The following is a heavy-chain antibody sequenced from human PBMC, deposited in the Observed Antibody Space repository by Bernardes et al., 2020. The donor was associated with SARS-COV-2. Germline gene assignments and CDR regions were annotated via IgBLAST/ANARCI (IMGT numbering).Heavy chain of an antibody. J-gene: IGHJ4*02. CDR2: IHSSGST. Sequence: TRPFPCCVSNSPINNSHWSWIRQSPGKGLEWIGYIHSSGSTAYTPSLKSRVTMSVDVSKNQFSLKLSSVTAADTAVYYCATLNGARGLLLDYWGQGTLVTVSS. CDR1: NSPINNSH. D-gene: IGHD7-27*01. CDR3: ATLNGARGLLLDY. V-gene: IGHV4-59*01.